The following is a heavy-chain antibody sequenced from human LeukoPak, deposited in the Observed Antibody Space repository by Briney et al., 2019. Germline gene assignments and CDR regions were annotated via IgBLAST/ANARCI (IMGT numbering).Heavy chain of an antibody. Sequence: GGSLRLSCAASGFTFSSYSMNWVRQAPGKGLEWVSSISSSSYIYYADSVKGRFTISRDNAKNSLYLQMNSLRAEDTAVYYCALGYSYGARFDYWGQGTLVTVSS. D-gene: IGHD5-18*01. CDR1: GFTFSSYS. V-gene: IGHV3-21*01. CDR3: ALGYSYGARFDY. CDR2: ISSSSYI. J-gene: IGHJ4*02.